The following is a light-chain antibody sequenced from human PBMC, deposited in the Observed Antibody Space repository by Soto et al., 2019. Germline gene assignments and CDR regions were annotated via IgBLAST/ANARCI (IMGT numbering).Light chain of an antibody. V-gene: IGKV3-20*01. Sequence: EIVLTQSPGALSLSPGERATLSCRASQTASSSHLAWYQQKPGQAPRLLIYDASSRATGISDRFSGSGSGTDFTLTISRLEPEDFAVYYCQQYGSSTYTFGQGTKLEIK. CDR3: QQYGSSTYT. CDR2: DAS. J-gene: IGKJ2*01. CDR1: QTASSSH.